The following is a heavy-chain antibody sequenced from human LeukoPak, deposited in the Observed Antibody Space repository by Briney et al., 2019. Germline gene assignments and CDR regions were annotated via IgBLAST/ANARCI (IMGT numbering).Heavy chain of an antibody. CDR3: AREGLCGGSCYTPGNYGMDV. CDR2: IIPILGIA. J-gene: IGHJ6*02. D-gene: IGHD2-15*01. Sequence: GASVKVSCKASGGTFSSYAISWVRQAPGQGLEWMGRIIPILGIANYAQKFQGRVTITADKSASTAYMELSSLRSEDTAVYYCAREGLCGGSCYTPGNYGMDVWGQGTTVTVSS. CDR1: GGTFSSYA. V-gene: IGHV1-69*04.